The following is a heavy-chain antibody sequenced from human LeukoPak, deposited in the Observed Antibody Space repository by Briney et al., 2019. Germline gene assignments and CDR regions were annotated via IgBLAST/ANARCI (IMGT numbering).Heavy chain of an antibody. CDR2: IWYDGSNK. J-gene: IGHJ6*02. CDR3: ARVLGRYYGSGSYRGVDV. Sequence: GGSLRLSCAASGFTFSSYGMHWVRQAPGKGLEWVALIWYDGSNKYYADSVKGRFTISRDNSNNTLYLQMDSLRAEDTAVYYCARVLGRYYGSGSYRGVDVWGQGTTVTVSS. CDR1: GFTFSSYG. D-gene: IGHD3-10*01. V-gene: IGHV3-33*01.